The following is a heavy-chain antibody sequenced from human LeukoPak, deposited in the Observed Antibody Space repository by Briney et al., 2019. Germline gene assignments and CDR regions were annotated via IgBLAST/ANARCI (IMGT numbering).Heavy chain of an antibody. CDR1: GFTVSDNY. V-gene: IGHV3-53*01. Sequence: GGSLRLSCAASGFTVSDNYMSWVRQAPGKGLEWVSVVYSGDNTYYADSVKGRFTISRDNSKNPLYLQMNGLRAEDTAVYYCARDREPGTSASRFDYWGQGTLVTVSS. CDR2: VYSGDNT. J-gene: IGHJ4*02. CDR3: ARDREPGTSASRFDY. D-gene: IGHD1-14*01.